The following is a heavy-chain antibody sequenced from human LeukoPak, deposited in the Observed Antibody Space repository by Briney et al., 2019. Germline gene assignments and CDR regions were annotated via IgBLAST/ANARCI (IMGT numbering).Heavy chain of an antibody. CDR3: ARGDSSGYSSYYYYGMDV. CDR1: GGTFSSYA. Sequence: GAPVKVSCKASGGTFSSYAISWVRQAPGQGLEWMGWISAYNGNTNYAQKLQGRVTMTTDTSTSTAYMELRSLRSDDTAVYYCARGDSSGYSSYYYYGMDVWGQGTTVTVSS. J-gene: IGHJ6*02. D-gene: IGHD3-22*01. V-gene: IGHV1-18*01. CDR2: ISAYNGNT.